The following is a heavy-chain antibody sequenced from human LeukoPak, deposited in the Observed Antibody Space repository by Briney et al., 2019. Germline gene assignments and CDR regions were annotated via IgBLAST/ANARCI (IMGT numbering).Heavy chain of an antibody. CDR3: VRDMFGGRDY. Sequence: GGSLRLSCAASGFTFSSYWMHWVRQVPGKGLAWVSRINEVGSATSNADSVKGRFTISRDNANNALYLQMNSLRAEDTAVYYCVRDMFGGRDYWGQGTLVTVSS. V-gene: IGHV3-74*01. CDR1: GFTFSSYW. J-gene: IGHJ4*02. CDR2: INEVGSAT. D-gene: IGHD3-10*02.